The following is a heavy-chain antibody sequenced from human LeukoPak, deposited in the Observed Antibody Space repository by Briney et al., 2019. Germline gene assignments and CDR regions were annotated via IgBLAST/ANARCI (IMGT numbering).Heavy chain of an antibody. Sequence: ASVKVSRKASGGTSSSYAISWVRQAPGQGLEWMGGIIPIFGTANYAQKFQGRVTITADESTSTAYMELSSLRSEDTAVYYCARVMVAATHPDYWGQGTLVTVSS. V-gene: IGHV1-69*13. CDR2: IIPIFGTA. J-gene: IGHJ4*02. D-gene: IGHD2-15*01. CDR3: ARVMVAATHPDY. CDR1: GGTSSSYA.